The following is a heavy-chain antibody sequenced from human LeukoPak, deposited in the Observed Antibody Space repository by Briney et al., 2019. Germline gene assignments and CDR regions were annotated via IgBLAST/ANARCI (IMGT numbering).Heavy chain of an antibody. CDR2: INAGNGNT. CDR1: GYTFTSYA. CDR3: ARAEYSSGWSPFDY. J-gene: IGHJ4*02. Sequence: ASVTVSFTASGYTFTSYAMHWVRQAPGQRLEWMGWINAGNGNTKYSQKFQGRVTITRDTSASTAYMELSSLRSEDTAVYYCARAEYSSGWSPFDYWGQGTLVTVSS. D-gene: IGHD6-19*01. V-gene: IGHV1-3*01.